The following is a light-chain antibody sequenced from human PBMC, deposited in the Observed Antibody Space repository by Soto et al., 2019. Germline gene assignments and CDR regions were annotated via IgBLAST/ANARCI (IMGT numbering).Light chain of an antibody. CDR3: QQLSNNPST. J-gene: IGKJ5*01. CDR1: QGIXCY. CDR2: GAS. V-gene: IGKV1-9*01. Sequence: IQMTQSPSSLSASVGDRVTITCRAIQGIXCYLAWYQQKPGKAPKVLIYGASTLQSGVPSRFSGSGSGTEFTLTISSLQPEDSATYPCQQLSNNPSTFGQGTRLEIK.